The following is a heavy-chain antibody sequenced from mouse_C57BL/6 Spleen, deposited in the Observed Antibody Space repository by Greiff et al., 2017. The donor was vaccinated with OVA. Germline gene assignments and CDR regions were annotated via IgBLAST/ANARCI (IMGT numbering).Heavy chain of an antibody. Sequence: QVQLQQSGAELVRPGASVKLSCKASGYTFTDYYINWVKQRPGQGLEWIGRIYPGSGNTYYNEKFKGKATLTAEKSSSTAYMQLSSLTSEDSAVYFWAAGTYSGSSYVWAMGYWGQGTSVTVSS. J-gene: IGHJ4*01. CDR3: AAGTYSGSSYVWAMGY. CDR1: GYTFTDYY. CDR2: IYPGSGNT. D-gene: IGHD1-1*01. V-gene: IGHV1-76*01.